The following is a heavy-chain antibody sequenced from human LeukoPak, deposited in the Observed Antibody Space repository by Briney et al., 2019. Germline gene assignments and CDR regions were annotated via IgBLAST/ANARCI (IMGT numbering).Heavy chain of an antibody. CDR3: ALVGATTGFDP. CDR1: GGSISSYY. CDR2: IYTSGST. D-gene: IGHD1-26*01. J-gene: IGHJ5*02. V-gene: IGHV4-4*07. Sequence: SETLSLTCTVSGGSISSYYWSRIRQPAGKGLEWIGRIYTSGSTNYNPSLKSRVTMSVDTSKNQFSLKLSSVTAADTAVYYCALVGATTGFDPWGQGTLVTVSS.